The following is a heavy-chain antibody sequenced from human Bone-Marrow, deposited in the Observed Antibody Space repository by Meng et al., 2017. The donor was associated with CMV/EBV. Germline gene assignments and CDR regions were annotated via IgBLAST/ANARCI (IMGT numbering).Heavy chain of an antibody. CDR2: MYGRSTIT. V-gene: IGHV3-23*03. J-gene: IGHJ4*02. Sequence: GESLKISCAASGFTFSSYWMSWVRQAPGKGLEWVSVMYGRSTITYYADSVKGRFTISRDNSKNTLYLQMNNLRAEDTAVYYCAKDEGGSYNHFFDYWGQGTLVTVSS. D-gene: IGHD1-26*01. CDR1: GFTFSSYW. CDR3: AKDEGGSYNHFFDY.